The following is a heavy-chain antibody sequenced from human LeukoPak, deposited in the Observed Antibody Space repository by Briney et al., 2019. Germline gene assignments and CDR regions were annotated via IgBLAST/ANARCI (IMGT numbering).Heavy chain of an antibody. J-gene: IGHJ4*02. CDR2: ISESGDST. V-gene: IGHV3-23*01. CDR1: GFSFKSYA. D-gene: IGHD6-19*01. Sequence: GGSLRLSCAASGFSFKSYAMNWVRQAPGKGLEWVSSISESGDSTHYADSVKGRFTISRDNSLNTLYLQMNGLTAEDTAVYYCAEDRIAVDGTDRFEYFDYWGQGTLVTVSS. CDR3: AEDRIAVDGTDRFEYFDY.